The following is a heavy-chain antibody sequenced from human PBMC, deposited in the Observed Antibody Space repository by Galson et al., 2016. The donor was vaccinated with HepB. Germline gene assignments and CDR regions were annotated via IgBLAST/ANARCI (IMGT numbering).Heavy chain of an antibody. CDR3: ARGSSSAHYYGMDV. CDR1: GDSVSSNSAV. V-gene: IGHV6-1*01. J-gene: IGHJ6*02. D-gene: IGHD6-6*01. Sequence: CAISGDSVSSNSAVWNWIRQSPSRGLEWLGRTYFRSKWFNEYGQSVKSRININPETSKNQFSLQLNSMTPEDTAVYYCARGSSSAHYYGMDVWGQGTTVTVSS. CDR2: TYFRSKWFN.